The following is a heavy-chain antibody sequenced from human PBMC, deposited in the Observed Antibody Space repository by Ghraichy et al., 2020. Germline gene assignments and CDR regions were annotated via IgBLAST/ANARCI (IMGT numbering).Heavy chain of an antibody. CDR1: GGSISSYY. Sequence: TLSLTCTVSGGSISSYYWSWIRQPPGKGLEWIGYIYYSGSTNYNPSLKSRVTISVDTSKNQFSLKLSSVTAADTAVYYCARVRRSDTAIYFDYWGQGTLVTVSS. J-gene: IGHJ4*02. CDR2: IYYSGST. D-gene: IGHD5-18*01. CDR3: ARVRRSDTAIYFDY. V-gene: IGHV4-59*01.